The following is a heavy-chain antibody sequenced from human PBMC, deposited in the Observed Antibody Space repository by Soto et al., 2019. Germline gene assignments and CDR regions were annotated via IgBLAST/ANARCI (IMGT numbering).Heavy chain of an antibody. Sequence: SETLSLTCTVSGGSISSYYWSWIRQPPGKGLEWIECIYSSGSTKYNPSLKSRVTISVDTSKNQFSLNLRSVTAADTAVYYCARQNNYDVLTGYYGDFDYWGQGTLVTVSS. D-gene: IGHD3-9*01. V-gene: IGHV4-59*08. CDR1: GGSISSYY. CDR3: ARQNNYDVLTGYYGDFDY. CDR2: IYSSGST. J-gene: IGHJ4*02.